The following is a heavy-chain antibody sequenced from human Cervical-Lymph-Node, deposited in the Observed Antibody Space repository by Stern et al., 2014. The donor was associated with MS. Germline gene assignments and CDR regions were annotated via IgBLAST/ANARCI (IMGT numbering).Heavy chain of an antibody. CDR1: GFTFSTYG. Sequence: EVHLVDSGGGLVKPGGSLRLSCAASGFTFSTYGMNWVRKAPGKGLEWVSAISSSGSHIYYADSVKGRLPISRDNAKNSLFLQMNSLRAEDTAVYYCARDSLGFGDYYYYGMDVWGQGTTVTVSS. CDR3: ARDSLGFGDYYYYGMDV. D-gene: IGHD3-16*01. CDR2: ISSSGSHI. V-gene: IGHV3-21*01. J-gene: IGHJ6*02.